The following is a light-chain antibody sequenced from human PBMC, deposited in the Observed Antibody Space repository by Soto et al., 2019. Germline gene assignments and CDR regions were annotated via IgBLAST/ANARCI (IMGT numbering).Light chain of an antibody. V-gene: IGLV2-14*01. CDR1: SSDVGGYNY. CDR2: DVS. CDR3: SSYSSSSIPYV. Sequence: QSALTQPASVSGSPGQSITISCTGTSSDVGGYNYVSWYQQHPGKAPKGMIYDVSNRHSWVSDRFSGSKSGNTASLTISGIKDEDEADYYCSSYSSSSIPYVFGTGTKLTVL. J-gene: IGLJ1*01.